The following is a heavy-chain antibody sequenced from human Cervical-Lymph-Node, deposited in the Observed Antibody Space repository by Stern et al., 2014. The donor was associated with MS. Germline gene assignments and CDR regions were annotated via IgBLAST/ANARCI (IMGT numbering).Heavy chain of an antibody. D-gene: IGHD4-17*01. CDR3: ARDYPAGEHYFDY. CDR2: ISSSSSYI. Sequence: EVQLVESGGGLVKPGGSLRLSCAASGFTFSSYSMNWLRQAPGKGLEWVSSISSSSSYIYYADSVQGRFTISRDNAKNSLYLQMNSLRAEDTAVYYCARDYPAGEHYFDYWGQGTLVTVSS. J-gene: IGHJ4*02. V-gene: IGHV3-21*01. CDR1: GFTFSSYS.